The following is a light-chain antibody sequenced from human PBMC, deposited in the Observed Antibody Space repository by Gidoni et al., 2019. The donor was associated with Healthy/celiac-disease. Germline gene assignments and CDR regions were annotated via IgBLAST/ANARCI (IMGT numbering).Light chain of an antibody. CDR1: SSDVGGYNY. J-gene: IGLJ1*01. Sequence: QSALTQPRSVSGSPGQSVTLSCTGTSSDVGGYNYVSWYPQPPGKAPKLMIYDVSKRPSGVPDRFSGSKSGNTASLTISGLQAEDEAEYYCCSYAGSYTFVFGTGTKVTVL. CDR3: CSYAGSYTFV. V-gene: IGLV2-11*01. CDR2: DVS.